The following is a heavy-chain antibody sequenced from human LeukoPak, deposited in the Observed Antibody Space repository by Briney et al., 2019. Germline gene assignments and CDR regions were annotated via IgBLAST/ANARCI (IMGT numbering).Heavy chain of an antibody. D-gene: IGHD6-19*01. CDR1: GFTFDGFA. J-gene: IGHJ4*02. CDR2: ISSDGETR. Sequence: GGSLRLSCTASGFTFDGFAIHWVRQAPGKGLEWVSVISSDGETRLYADSVRGRFTISRDNTRNSVYLQMNSLQTADTALFYCVKDISDIFKHSNGWDYWGQGSLVAVSS. CDR3: VKDISDIFKHSNGWDY. V-gene: IGHV3-43*02.